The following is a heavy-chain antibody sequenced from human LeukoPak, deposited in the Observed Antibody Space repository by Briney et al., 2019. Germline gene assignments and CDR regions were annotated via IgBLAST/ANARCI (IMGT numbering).Heavy chain of an antibody. CDR1: GGTFSSYA. D-gene: IGHD3-22*01. CDR2: IIPIFGTA. V-gene: IGHV1-69*05. J-gene: IGHJ4*01. Sequence: SVKVSCKASGGTFSSYAISWVRQAPGQGLEWMGGIIPIFGTANYAQKFQGRVTITTDESTSTAYMELSSLRSEDTAVYYCAGRAVAYYYDSSGYAPTDYWGQEPWSPSPQ. CDR3: AGRAVAYYYDSSGYAPTDY.